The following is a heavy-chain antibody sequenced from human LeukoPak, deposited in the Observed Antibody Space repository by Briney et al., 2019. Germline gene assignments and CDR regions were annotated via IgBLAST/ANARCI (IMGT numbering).Heavy chain of an antibody. Sequence: SETLSLTCAVYGGSFSGYYWSWIRQPPGKGLEWIGEINHGGSTNYNPSLKSRVTISVDTSKNQFSLKLSSVTAADTAVYYCARSTVVVPAAMEYNWFDPWGQGTLVTVSS. CDR2: INHGGST. CDR3: ARSTVVVPAAMEYNWFDP. D-gene: IGHD2-2*01. CDR1: GGSFSGYY. J-gene: IGHJ5*02. V-gene: IGHV4-34*01.